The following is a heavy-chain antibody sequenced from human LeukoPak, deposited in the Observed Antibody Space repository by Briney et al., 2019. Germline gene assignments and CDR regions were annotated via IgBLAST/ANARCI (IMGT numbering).Heavy chain of an antibody. CDR1: GGSISSYY. CDR3: ARQECSSTSCNFDS. D-gene: IGHD2-2*01. J-gene: IGHJ4*02. CDR2: IYTSGST. V-gene: IGHV4-4*09. Sequence: SETLSLTCTVSGGSISSYYWSWIRQPPGKGLEWIGYIYTSGSTNYNPSLKSRVTISVDTSKNQFSLKLSSVTAADTAVYYCARQECSSTSCNFDSWGQGTLVTVSS.